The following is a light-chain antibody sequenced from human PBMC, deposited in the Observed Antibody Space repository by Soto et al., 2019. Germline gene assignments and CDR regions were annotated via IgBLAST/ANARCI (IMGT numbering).Light chain of an antibody. V-gene: IGKV3-11*01. J-gene: IGKJ4*01. CDR3: QQRSNWPLT. Sequence: DIVLTQSPGTLSLSPGERATLSCRASQSISSYLAWYQQKPGQAPRLLMFDASNRALGIPARFSGSGSGTDFTLTISSLEPEDFAVYYCQQRSNWPLTFGGGTKVDIK. CDR1: QSISSY. CDR2: DAS.